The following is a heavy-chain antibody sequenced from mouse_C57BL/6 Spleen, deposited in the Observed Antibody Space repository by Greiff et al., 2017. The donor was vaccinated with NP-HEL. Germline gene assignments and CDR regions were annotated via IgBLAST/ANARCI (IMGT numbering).Heavy chain of an antibody. Sequence: EVQLQQSGPELVKPGASVKISCKASGYTFTDYYMNWVKQSHGKSLEWIGDINPNNGGTSYNQKFKGKATLTVDKSSSTAYMELRSLTSEDSAVYYCARPGGSSWFAYWGQGTLVTVSA. D-gene: IGHD1-1*01. CDR3: ARPGGSSWFAY. CDR1: GYTFTDYY. J-gene: IGHJ3*01. CDR2: INPNNGGT. V-gene: IGHV1-26*01.